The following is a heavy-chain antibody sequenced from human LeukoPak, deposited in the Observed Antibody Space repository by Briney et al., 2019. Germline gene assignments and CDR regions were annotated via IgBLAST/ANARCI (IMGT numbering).Heavy chain of an antibody. Sequence: SETLSLTCAVYGGSFSGCYWSWIRQPPGKGLEWIGEINHSGSTNYNPSLKSRVTISVDTSKNQFSLKLSSVTAADTAVYYCARGPYSSSWRRFDYWGQGTLVTVSS. CDR2: INHSGST. CDR3: ARGPYSSSWRRFDY. J-gene: IGHJ4*02. D-gene: IGHD6-13*01. CDR1: GGSFSGCY. V-gene: IGHV4-34*01.